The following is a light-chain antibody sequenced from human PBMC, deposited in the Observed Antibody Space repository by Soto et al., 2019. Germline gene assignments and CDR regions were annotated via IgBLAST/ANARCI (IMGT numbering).Light chain of an antibody. J-gene: IGLJ1*01. CDR1: ISDVGGYNY. CDR2: DVS. Sequence: HSVLTQPASVSGSPGQSITISCTGTISDVGGYNYVSWYQQHPCKGPRLMSYDVSNRPSGVSNRFSGSKSGNSGSLTISGLQAEDGADYYCSSYTNSSTLEVFGTGTKVTVL. V-gene: IGLV2-14*01. CDR3: SSYTNSSTLEV.